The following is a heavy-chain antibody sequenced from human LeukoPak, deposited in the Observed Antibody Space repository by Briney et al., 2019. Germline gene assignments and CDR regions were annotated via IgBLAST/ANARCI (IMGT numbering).Heavy chain of an antibody. Sequence: GVPLNSSCHGSGYTFTSYLISWVGQIPGQGREWMGRIDPSDSYTNSSPSFQGHVTISEYRSISTAYLQWSSLKASDPAMYYCARQRDYSSGWYYFDYWGKGTLVTVSS. CDR3: ARQRDYSSGWYYFDY. D-gene: IGHD6-19*01. J-gene: IGHJ4*02. CDR1: GYTFTSYL. CDR2: IDPSDSYT. V-gene: IGHV5-10-1*01.